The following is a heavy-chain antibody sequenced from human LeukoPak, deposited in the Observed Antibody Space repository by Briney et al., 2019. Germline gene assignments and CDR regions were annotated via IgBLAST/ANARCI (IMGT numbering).Heavy chain of an antibody. D-gene: IGHD6-13*01. J-gene: IGHJ4*02. V-gene: IGHV4-39*07. CDR2: IYYSGST. Sequence: PSETLSLTCTVSGGSVSSSSYYWGWIRQPPGSGLEWIGSIYYSGSTYYNPSLKSRVTISVDTSKNQFSLKLSSVTAADTAVYYCARGHSWYYYFDYWGQGTLVTVSS. CDR3: ARGHSWYYYFDY. CDR1: GGSVSSSSYY.